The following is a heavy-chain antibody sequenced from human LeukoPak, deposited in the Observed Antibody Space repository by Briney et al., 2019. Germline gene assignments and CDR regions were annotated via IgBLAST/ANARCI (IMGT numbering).Heavy chain of an antibody. Sequence: ASVKVSCKASGYTFTSYDINWVRQATRQGLEWMGWMNPNSGNTGYAQKFQGRVTITRNTSISTAYMELSSLRSVDTAVYYCARYRGSYYYFDYWGQGTLVTVSS. CDR2: MNPNSGNT. V-gene: IGHV1-8*03. CDR1: GYTFTSYD. D-gene: IGHD1-26*01. J-gene: IGHJ4*02. CDR3: ARYRGSYYYFDY.